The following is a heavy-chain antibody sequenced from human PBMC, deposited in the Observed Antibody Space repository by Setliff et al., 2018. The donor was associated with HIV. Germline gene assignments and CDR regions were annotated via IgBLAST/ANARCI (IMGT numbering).Heavy chain of an antibody. D-gene: IGHD3-10*01. CDR1: ATFTNVD. CDR2: MNPNSGVS. V-gene: IGHV1-8*01. Sequence: ASVKVSYKASATFTNVDIHWLRRATGQGLEWMGWMNPNSGVSGYGQKFQGRVTRTRDTSISTAYMELSSMTAEDTAVYYCARGKGVGGVIITGGLDVWGKGTTVTVSS. J-gene: IGHJ6*04. CDR3: ARGKGVGGVIITGGLDV.